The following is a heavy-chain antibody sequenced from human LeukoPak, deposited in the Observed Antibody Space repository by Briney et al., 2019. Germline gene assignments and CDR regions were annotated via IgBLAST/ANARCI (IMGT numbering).Heavy chain of an antibody. CDR1: GGSLNNNY. D-gene: IGHD6-19*01. CDR2: ISYSGTT. CDR3: ARHLSDRSTVAGEFDY. J-gene: IGHJ4*02. V-gene: IGHV4-59*08. Sequence: SETLSLTCTVSGGSLNNNYWSWVRQPPGKGLELIGFISYSGTTNYNPSLESRVTISVASSRAQFSLKVNSVTAADTAVYFCARHLSDRSTVAGEFDYWGQGTLVTVSS.